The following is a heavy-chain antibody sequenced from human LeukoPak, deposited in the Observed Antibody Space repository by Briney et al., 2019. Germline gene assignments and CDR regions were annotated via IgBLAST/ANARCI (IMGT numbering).Heavy chain of an antibody. CDR1: GFTFSSNW. CDR2: IKPDGSVK. Sequence: GGSLRLSCAASGFTFSSNWMIWVRQVPGKGLECVANIKPDGSVKQYAQSVKGRFTISRDKTRNSLDLQMSSKSAEDTAVYYCASGSHCDFWGQGTLVTVSS. J-gene: IGHJ4*02. CDR3: ASGSHCDF. V-gene: IGHV3-7*01.